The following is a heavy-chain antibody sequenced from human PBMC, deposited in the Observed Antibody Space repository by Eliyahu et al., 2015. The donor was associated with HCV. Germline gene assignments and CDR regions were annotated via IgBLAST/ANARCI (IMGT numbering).Heavy chain of an antibody. J-gene: IGHJ4*02. CDR1: GGSISSYY. V-gene: IGHV4-4*07. CDR3: ARAYSSSWLDYFDY. CDR2: IYTSGST. D-gene: IGHD6-13*01. Sequence: QVQLQESGPGLVKPSETLSLTCTVSGGSISSYYWSWIRQPAGKGLEWIGRIYTSGSTNYNPSLKSRVTMSVDTSKNQFSLKLSSVTAADTAVYYCARAYSSSWLDYFDYWSQGTLVTVSS.